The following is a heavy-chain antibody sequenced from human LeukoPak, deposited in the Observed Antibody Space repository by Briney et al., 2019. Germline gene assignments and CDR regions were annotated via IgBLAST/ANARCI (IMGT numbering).Heavy chain of an antibody. CDR3: ARRGKICSSTSCEMDV. D-gene: IGHD2-2*01. V-gene: IGHV1-18*01. J-gene: IGHJ6*04. Sequence: ASVKVSCKASGYTFTSYGISWVRQAPGQGLEWMGWISAYNGNTNYAQKLQGRVTMTTDTSTSTAYMELRSLRSDDTAVYYCARRGKICSSTSCEMDVWGKGTTVTVSS. CDR1: GYTFTSYG. CDR2: ISAYNGNT.